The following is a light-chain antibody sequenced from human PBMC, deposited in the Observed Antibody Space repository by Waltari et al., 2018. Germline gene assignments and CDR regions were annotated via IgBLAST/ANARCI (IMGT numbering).Light chain of an antibody. V-gene: IGLV2-14*03. Sequence: QSALTQPASVSGSPGQSITISCTGTSSDVGGYNYVSWYQQHPGKAPKLIIYDVSNRPSGVSNRFSCSKSGNTASLTISGLQAEDESDYYCASFTTSTTSSVFGTGTKVTVL. J-gene: IGLJ1*01. CDR3: ASFTTSTTSSV. CDR1: SSDVGGYNY. CDR2: DVS.